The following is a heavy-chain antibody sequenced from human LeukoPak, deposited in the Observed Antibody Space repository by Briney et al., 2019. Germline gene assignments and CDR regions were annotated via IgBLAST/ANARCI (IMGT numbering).Heavy chain of an antibody. V-gene: IGHV3-30*03. Sequence: PGGSLRLSCEASGLTVSSNYMSWVRQAPGKGLEWVAIISNDGSRKYYAHSVEGRFTISRDNSKNTLYLQMDSLRAEDTAVYYCARDRAWNYFDYWGQGTLVTVSS. J-gene: IGHJ4*02. CDR3: ARDRAWNYFDY. CDR2: ISNDGSRK. D-gene: IGHD3-3*01. CDR1: GLTVSSNY.